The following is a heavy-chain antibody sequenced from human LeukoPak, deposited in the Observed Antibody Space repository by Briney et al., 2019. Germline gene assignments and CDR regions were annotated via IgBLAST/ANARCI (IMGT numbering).Heavy chain of an antibody. V-gene: IGHV3-43*01. CDR1: GFTFKTYT. CDR2: IRGKGDYS. Sequence: GGSLRLSCAASGFTFKTYTMHWVRQSPGKGLEWVSLIRGKGDYSYYADSVRGRFTVSGDNRKNSLYLQMNSLKTEDTAFYYCVKEHNSGWPNFDSWGQGTLVTVSS. D-gene: IGHD5-12*01. CDR3: VKEHNSGWPNFDS. J-gene: IGHJ5*01.